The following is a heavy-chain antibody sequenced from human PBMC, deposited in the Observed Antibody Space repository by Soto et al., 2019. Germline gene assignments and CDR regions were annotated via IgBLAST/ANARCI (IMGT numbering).Heavy chain of an antibody. CDR1: GFTSSSYW. D-gene: IGHD3-22*01. J-gene: IGHJ4*02. CDR3: ARWGPGDYYDSSGYCDY. CDR2: IKQDGSEK. V-gene: IGHV3-7*01. Sequence: LRLSCAASGFTSSSYWMSWVRQAPGKGLEWVANIKQDGSEKYYVDSVKGRFTISRDNAKNSLYLQMNSLRAEDTAVYYCARWGPGDYYDSSGYCDYWGQGTLVTVSS.